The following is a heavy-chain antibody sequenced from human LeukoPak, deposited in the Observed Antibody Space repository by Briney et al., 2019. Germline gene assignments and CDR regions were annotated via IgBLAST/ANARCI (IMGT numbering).Heavy chain of an antibody. CDR3: ARDSMDYDSSAPPTGY. V-gene: IGHV3-7*01. CDR1: GFTFSSYW. CDR2: IKQDGSEK. D-gene: IGHD3-22*01. Sequence: GGSLRLSCAASGFTFSSYWMSWVRQAPGKGLEWVANIKQDGSEKYYVDSVKGRFTISRDQAKNSLYLQMNCLRAEDTAVYYCARDSMDYDSSAPPTGYWGQGTLVTVSS. J-gene: IGHJ4*02.